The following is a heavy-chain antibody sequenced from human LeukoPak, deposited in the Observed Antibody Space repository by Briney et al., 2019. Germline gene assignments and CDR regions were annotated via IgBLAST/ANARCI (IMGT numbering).Heavy chain of an antibody. V-gene: IGHV3-23*01. J-gene: IGHJ4*02. CDR1: GFTFSDYD. D-gene: IGHD6-19*01. Sequence: GGSRRLSCAASGFTFSDYDMSWVRQAPGKGLEWVSAITGSGRTTYYADSVKGRFTISRDNSKNALYLQMNSLRAEDTAVYYCAKQVAVAGVDYWGQGTLVTVSS. CDR3: AKQVAVAGVDY. CDR2: ITGSGRTT.